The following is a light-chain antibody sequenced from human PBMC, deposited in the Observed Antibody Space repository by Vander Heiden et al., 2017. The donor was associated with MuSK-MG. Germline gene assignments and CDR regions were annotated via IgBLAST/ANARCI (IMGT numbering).Light chain of an antibody. CDR1: SSNNGSNY. Sequence: QSVLTQPPSASGTPGQPVTISCSGSSSNNGSNYVYWYQQIPGTAPKFLIYKNNQRPSGVPDRFSGSKSGTSASLAISGLRPDDEAQYYCGTWDDNLSARVFGGGTKLTVL. V-gene: IGLV1-47*01. J-gene: IGLJ3*02. CDR3: GTWDDNLSARV. CDR2: KNN.